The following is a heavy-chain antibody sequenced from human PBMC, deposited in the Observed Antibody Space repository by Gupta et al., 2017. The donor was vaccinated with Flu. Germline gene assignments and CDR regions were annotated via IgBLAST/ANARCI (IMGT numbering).Heavy chain of an antibody. CDR2: ISAYNGNT. Sequence: QVQLVQSGAEVKKPGPSVKVSFQASGYTFTSYGISWVRQAPGQGLEWMGWISAYNGNTNYAQKLQGRVTMTTDTSTSTAYMELRSLRSDDTAVYYCARDRGEAATPYYFDYWGQGTLVTVSS. V-gene: IGHV1-18*01. CDR1: GYTFTSYG. CDR3: ARDRGEAATPYYFDY. J-gene: IGHJ4*02. D-gene: IGHD3-10*01.